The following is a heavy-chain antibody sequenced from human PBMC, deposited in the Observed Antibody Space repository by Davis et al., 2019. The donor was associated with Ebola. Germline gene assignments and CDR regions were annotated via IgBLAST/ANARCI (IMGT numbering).Heavy chain of an antibody. CDR3: ARGSSWYIIGWGWFDP. Sequence: PGGSLRLSCAASGFTFSSYGMHWVRQAPGKGLEWVAVIWYDGSNKYYADSVKGRFTISRDNSKNTLYLQMNSLRDEDTAVYYCARGSSWYIIGWGWFDPWGQGTLVTVSS. CDR2: IWYDGSNK. CDR1: GFTFSSYG. D-gene: IGHD6-13*01. J-gene: IGHJ5*02. V-gene: IGHV3-33*01.